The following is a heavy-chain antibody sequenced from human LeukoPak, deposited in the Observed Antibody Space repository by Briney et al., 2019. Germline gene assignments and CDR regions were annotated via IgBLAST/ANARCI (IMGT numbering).Heavy chain of an antibody. CDR1: GFTFSSYG. CDR2: IRYDGSNK. Sequence: PGGSLRLSCAASGFTFSSYGMHWVRQAPGKGLEWVAFIRYDGSNKYYADSVKGRFTISRDNSKNTLYLQMNSLRAEDTAVYYCAKPVARTSYGYSGTDYWGQGTLATVSS. D-gene: IGHD5-18*01. J-gene: IGHJ4*02. V-gene: IGHV3-30*02. CDR3: AKPVARTSYGYSGTDY.